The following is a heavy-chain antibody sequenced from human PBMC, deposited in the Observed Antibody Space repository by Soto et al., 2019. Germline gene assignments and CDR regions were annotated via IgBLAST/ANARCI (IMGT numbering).Heavy chain of an antibody. CDR1: GFTFSYYA. V-gene: IGHV3-23*01. D-gene: IGHD4-17*01. CDR2: ISGSGGST. CDR3: AKDAEGYMTTVTTFDY. Sequence: EVQLLDSGGGLVQPGGSLRLSCAASGFTFSYYAMTWVRQAPGKGLEWVSSISGSGGSTYYADSVKDRFTISRDNSKNTLYLQMNSLRAEDTAVYYCAKDAEGYMTTVTTFDYWGQGTLVTVSS. J-gene: IGHJ4*02.